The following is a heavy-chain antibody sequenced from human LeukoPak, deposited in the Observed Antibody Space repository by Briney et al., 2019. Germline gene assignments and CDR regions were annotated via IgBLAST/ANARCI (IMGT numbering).Heavy chain of an antibody. V-gene: IGHV3-9*03. D-gene: IGHD3-22*01. CDR2: ISWNSGSI. J-gene: IGHJ4*02. CDR1: GFTFDDYA. CDR3: AKDRANYYDSSGFDY. Sequence: GGSLRLSCAASGFTFDDYAMHWVRQAPGKGLEWVSGISWNSGSIGYVDSVKGRFTISRDNAKNSLYLQMNSLRAEDMALYYCAKDRANYYDSSGFDYWGQGTLVTVSS.